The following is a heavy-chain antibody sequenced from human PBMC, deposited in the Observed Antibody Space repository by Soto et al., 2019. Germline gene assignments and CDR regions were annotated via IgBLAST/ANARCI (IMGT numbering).Heavy chain of an antibody. CDR1: SDSIRRYY. Sequence: SETLSLTCTVSSDSIRRYYWSWIRQPPGRGLEWIGYAFHTGGTNYNPSLKSRVTISVDSSKSQFALKLTSVTAADTAVYFCASSELATLRDTEYFHHWGQGTLVTVSS. CDR3: ASSELATLRDTEYFHH. D-gene: IGHD5-12*01. V-gene: IGHV4-59*01. CDR2: AFHTGGT. J-gene: IGHJ1*01.